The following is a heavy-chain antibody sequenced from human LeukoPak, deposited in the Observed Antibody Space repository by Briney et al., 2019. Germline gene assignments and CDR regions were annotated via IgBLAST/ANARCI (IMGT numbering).Heavy chain of an antibody. Sequence: PGGSLRLSCAASGFTVSSNYMSWVRQAPGKGLEWVPVIYSGGSTYYADSVKGRFTISRDNSKNTLYLQMNSLRAEDTAVYYCARARSYCSSTSCYGAGMDVWGQGTTVTVSS. CDR3: ARARSYCSSTSCYGAGMDV. CDR1: GFTVSSNY. D-gene: IGHD2-2*01. CDR2: IYSGGST. V-gene: IGHV3-66*01. J-gene: IGHJ6*02.